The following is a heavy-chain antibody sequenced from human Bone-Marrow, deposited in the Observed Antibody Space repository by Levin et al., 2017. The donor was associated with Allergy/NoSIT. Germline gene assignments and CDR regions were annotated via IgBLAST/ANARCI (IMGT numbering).Heavy chain of an antibody. CDR2: IIPIFGTA. CDR3: ASECGSYFRGTKDWFDP. J-gene: IGHJ5*02. D-gene: IGHD1-26*01. CDR1: GGTFSSYA. V-gene: IGHV1-69*13. Sequence: SVKVSCKASGGTFSSYAISWVRQAPGQGLEWMGGIIPIFGTANYAQKFQGRVTITADESTSTAYMELSSLRSEDTAVYYCASECGSYFRGTKDWFDPWGQGTLVTVSS.